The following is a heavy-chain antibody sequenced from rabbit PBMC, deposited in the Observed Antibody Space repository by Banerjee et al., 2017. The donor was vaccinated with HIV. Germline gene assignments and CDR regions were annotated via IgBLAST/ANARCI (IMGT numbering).Heavy chain of an antibody. Sequence: QEQLVESGGGLVQPGGSLKLSCKASGFDFSSYWMSWVRQAPGKGLEWIGYIDGGGSAYYANWVNGRFTISSHNAQNTVFLQMTSLTASDTATYFCARDGGSGWGVPYYFGLRGPGTLVTVS. CDR2: IDGGGSA. D-gene: IGHD4-1*01. J-gene: IGHJ4*01. CDR3: ARDGGSGWGVPYYFGL. CDR1: GFDFSSYW. V-gene: IGHV1S47*01.